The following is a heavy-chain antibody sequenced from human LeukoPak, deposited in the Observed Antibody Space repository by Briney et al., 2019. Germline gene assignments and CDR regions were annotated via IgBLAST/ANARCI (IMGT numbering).Heavy chain of an antibody. CDR3: ARDGANYYEGFDP. CDR2: IRYDGSNK. CDR1: GFTFSSYG. Sequence: GGSLRLSCAASGFTFSSYGMHWVRQAPGKGLEWVAFIRYDGSNKYYADSVKGRFTISRDNSKNTLYLQMNSLRAEDTAVYYCARDGANYYEGFDPWGQGTLVTVSS. D-gene: IGHD3-22*01. J-gene: IGHJ5*02. V-gene: IGHV3-30*02.